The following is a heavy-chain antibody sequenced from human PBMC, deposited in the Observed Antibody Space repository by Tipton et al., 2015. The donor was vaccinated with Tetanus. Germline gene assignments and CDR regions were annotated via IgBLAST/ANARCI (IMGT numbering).Heavy chain of an antibody. D-gene: IGHD1-1*01. J-gene: IGHJ3*01. Sequence: TLSLTCSVSGGSLSTYFWTWIRQPPGKGLEWVGYISYTGSTNYNPSLKSRLSISLNTSHNQISLKLTSPAATDTAVYYCARLTTPFNTFGLWGQGRLVTVSS. CDR3: ARLTTPFNTFGL. V-gene: IGHV4-59*07. CDR1: GGSLSTYF. CDR2: ISYTGST.